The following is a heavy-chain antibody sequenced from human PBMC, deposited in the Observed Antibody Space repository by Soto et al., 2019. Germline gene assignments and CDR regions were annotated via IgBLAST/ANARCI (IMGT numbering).Heavy chain of an antibody. CDR2: IWYDGSNK. CDR3: ARGSLGFGELLSLYYYYYYGMDV. J-gene: IGHJ6*02. V-gene: IGHV3-33*01. D-gene: IGHD3-10*01. Sequence: PGESLKISCAASGFTFSSYGMHWVRQAQGKGLEWVAVIWYDGSNKYYADSVKGRFTISRDNSKNTLYLQMNSLRAEDTAVYYCARGSLGFGELLSLYYYYYYGMDVWGQGTTVTVSS. CDR1: GFTFSSYG.